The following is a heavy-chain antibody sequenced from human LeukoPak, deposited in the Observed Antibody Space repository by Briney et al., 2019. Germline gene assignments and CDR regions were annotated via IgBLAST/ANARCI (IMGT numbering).Heavy chain of an antibody. D-gene: IGHD3-16*01. CDR1: GYTFTDYY. CDR2: INPNSGDT. Sequence: ASVKVSCRTSGYTFTDYYMHWVRRAPGQGLEWLGWINPNSGDTNCAQKFQGRVTMTRATSISTAYMELSRLRSDDTAVYYCARGEDILVPLDFWGQGTPVTVSS. J-gene: IGHJ4*02. CDR3: ARGEDILVPLDF. V-gene: IGHV1-2*02.